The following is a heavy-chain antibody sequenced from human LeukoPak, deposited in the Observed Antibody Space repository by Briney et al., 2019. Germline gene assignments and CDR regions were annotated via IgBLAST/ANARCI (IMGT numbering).Heavy chain of an antibody. J-gene: IGHJ4*02. V-gene: IGHV3-23*01. CDR2: ISGSGGNT. Sequence: GGSLRLSCAVSGFTFSSYGMSWVRQAPGKGLEWVSAISGSGGNTYYADSVKGRFTISRDNSKNTLYLQMNSLRAGDTAVYFCAKDLSPGHYWGQGTLVTVSS. D-gene: IGHD2/OR15-2a*01. CDR3: AKDLSPGHY. CDR1: GFTFSSYG.